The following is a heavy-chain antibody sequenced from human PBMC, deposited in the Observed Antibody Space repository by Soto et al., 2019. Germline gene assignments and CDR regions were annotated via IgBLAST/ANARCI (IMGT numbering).Heavy chain of an antibody. Sequence: QLQLQESGPGLVKPSETLSLTCIISSGSITTSSYYWGWIRQPPGKGLEWIGSVYYLGNTYYNPSLKSRVTISGDTSKNQFSVYLRSVTAADTAVYYCARQSPTGDPDYWGLGTLVTVSS. CDR1: SGSITTSSYY. CDR3: ARQSPTGDPDY. D-gene: IGHD4-17*01. CDR2: VYYLGNT. V-gene: IGHV4-39*01. J-gene: IGHJ4*02.